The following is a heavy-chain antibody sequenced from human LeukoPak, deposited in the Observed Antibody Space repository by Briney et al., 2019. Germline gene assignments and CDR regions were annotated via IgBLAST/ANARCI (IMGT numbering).Heavy chain of an antibody. V-gene: IGHV4-59*01. D-gene: IGHD3-3*01. CDR2: IYYSGST. J-gene: IGHJ4*02. CDR1: GGSISSYY. Sequence: AETLSLICTVSGGSISSYYWSWIRQPPGKGREWIGYIYYSGSTTYTPSLKSRVTISVDTSRNQFFLKLNSVRAADTAVYYCARGDGYYTDIDYWGQGALVTVSS. CDR3: ARGDGYYTDIDY.